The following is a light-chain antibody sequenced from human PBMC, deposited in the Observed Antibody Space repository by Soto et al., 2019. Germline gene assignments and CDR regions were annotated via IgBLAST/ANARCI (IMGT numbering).Light chain of an antibody. CDR2: EVT. V-gene: IGLV2-14*01. CDR3: SSXXXGXXRV. CDR1: SGDVGGYDY. Sequence: QSALTQPASVSGSPGQSIAISCTGTSGDVGGYDYVSWYQQHPDKAPKLMIYEVTKRPSWVSNRFSGSKSGNTASLTISGLQPEDEADYYCSSXXXGXXRVFGXGT. J-gene: IGLJ1*01.